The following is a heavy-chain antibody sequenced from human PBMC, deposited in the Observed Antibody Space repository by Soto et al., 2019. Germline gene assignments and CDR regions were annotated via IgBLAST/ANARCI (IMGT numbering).Heavy chain of an antibody. CDR1: GYPFTSSY. CDR3: TMTAARQGYFDY. D-gene: IGHD6-6*01. CDR2: INPSGGST. J-gene: IGHJ4*02. V-gene: IGHV1-46*01. Sequence: AASVQVSCKASGYPFTSSYMHWVRQAPGQGLEWMGIINPSGGSTSYAQKFKGRVTITRDTSTSTVYVELSSLRSEDTAVYYCTMTAARQGYFDYGGQGTLVTVSS.